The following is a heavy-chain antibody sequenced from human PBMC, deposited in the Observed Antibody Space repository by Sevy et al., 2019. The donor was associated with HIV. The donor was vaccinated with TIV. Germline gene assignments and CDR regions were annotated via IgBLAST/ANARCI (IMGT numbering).Heavy chain of an antibody. CDR2: ISGSGGST. CDR3: AKDQVLWFGESIDF. J-gene: IGHJ4*02. Sequence: GESLKISCAASGFTFSSYAMSWVRQAPGKGLEWVSAISGSGGSTYYADSVKSRFTISRDNSKSTLYVQMSSLRAEDTAVYYCAKDQVLWFGESIDFWGQGTLVTVSS. CDR1: GFTFSSYA. D-gene: IGHD3-10*01. V-gene: IGHV3-23*01.